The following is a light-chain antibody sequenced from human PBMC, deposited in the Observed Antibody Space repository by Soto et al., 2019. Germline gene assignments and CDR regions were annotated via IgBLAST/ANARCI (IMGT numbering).Light chain of an antibody. J-gene: IGLJ3*02. CDR1: SGSIASSY. V-gene: IGLV6-57*04. CDR2: EDN. Sequence: NFMLTQPHSVSESPGKTVTISCTRSSGSIASSYVQWYRQRPGSAPTTLIYEDNQRPSGVPDRFSGSIDSSSNSASLTISGLNTEDEADYYCQSYESSSWVFGGGTKVTVL. CDR3: QSYESSSWV.